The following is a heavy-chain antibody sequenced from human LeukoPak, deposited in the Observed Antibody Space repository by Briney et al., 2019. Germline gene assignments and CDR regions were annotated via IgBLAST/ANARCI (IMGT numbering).Heavy chain of an antibody. CDR1: GGTFSSYA. D-gene: IGHD5-18*01. V-gene: IGHV1-69*13. CDR3: ARDHNGYSYGLLHY. J-gene: IGHJ4*02. Sequence: SVKVSCKASGGTFSSYAISWVRQAPGQGLEWMGGIIPIFGTANYAQKFQGRVTITADESTSTAYMELSSLRSEDMAVYYCARDHNGYSYGLLHYWGQGTLVTVSS. CDR2: IIPIFGTA.